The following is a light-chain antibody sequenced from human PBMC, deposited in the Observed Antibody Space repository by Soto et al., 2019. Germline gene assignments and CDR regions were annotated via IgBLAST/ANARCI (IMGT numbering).Light chain of an antibody. CDR3: QQYNNWPPMA. CDR2: GAS. CDR1: QSVSSN. J-gene: IGKJ1*01. Sequence: EIVMTQSPATLSVSPGERATLSCRARQSVSSNLAWYQQKPGQALRLLIYGASTRATGIPARFSGSGSGTEFTLTISSLQSEDFAVYYCQQYNNWPPMAFGQGTKVDI. V-gene: IGKV3-15*01.